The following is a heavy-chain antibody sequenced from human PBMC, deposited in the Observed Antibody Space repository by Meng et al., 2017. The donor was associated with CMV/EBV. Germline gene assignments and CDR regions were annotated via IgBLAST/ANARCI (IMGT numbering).Heavy chain of an antibody. CDR1: GYTFPGYG. D-gene: IGHD3-10*01. V-gene: IGHV1-18*01. Sequence: QVSLGRAGAEVRKPWASVMASRMASGYTFPGYGISWARQAPGQGLEWMGWISANNGNTNYAQKLQGRVTMTTDTSTSTAYMELRSLRSDDTAVYYCARDRTMVRGVTGYWGQGTLVTVSS. J-gene: IGHJ4*02. CDR3: ARDRTMVRGVTGY. CDR2: ISANNGNT.